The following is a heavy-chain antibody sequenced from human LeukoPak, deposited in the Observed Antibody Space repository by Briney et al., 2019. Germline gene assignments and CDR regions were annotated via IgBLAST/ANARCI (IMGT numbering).Heavy chain of an antibody. J-gene: IGHJ4*02. D-gene: IGHD6-13*01. CDR2: IYYSGST. CDR1: GGSISSGGYS. Sequence: PSETLSLTCAVSGGSISSGGYSWSWIRQPPGKGLEWIGYIYYSGSTYYNPSLKSRVTISVDTSKNQFSLKLSTVTAADTAVYYCARMWGIGDPPGYWGQGTLVTVSS. V-gene: IGHV4-30-4*07. CDR3: ARMWGIGDPPGY.